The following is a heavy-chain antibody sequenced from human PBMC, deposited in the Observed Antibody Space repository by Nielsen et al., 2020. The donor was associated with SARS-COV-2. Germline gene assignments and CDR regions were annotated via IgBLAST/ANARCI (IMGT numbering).Heavy chain of an antibody. V-gene: IGHV3-30*18. J-gene: IGHJ4*02. D-gene: IGHD3-10*01. CDR3: VKDGAYYGVRGVVHFGY. Sequence: GESLKISCAASGFTFSRFGMHWVRQTPGKGLECVAYISCDGGDQYYEDSLKGRFTISRDNSKNILYLQMNNLRAEDTAVYYCVKDGAYYGVRGVVHFGYGGRGTVVTVSS. CDR2: ISCDGGDQ. CDR1: GFTFSRFG.